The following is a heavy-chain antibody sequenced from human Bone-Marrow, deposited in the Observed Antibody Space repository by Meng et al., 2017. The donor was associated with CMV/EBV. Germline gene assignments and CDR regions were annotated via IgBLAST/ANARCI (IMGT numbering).Heavy chain of an antibody. CDR1: GGSVSSGSYY. J-gene: IGHJ4*02. V-gene: IGHV4-61*01. CDR2: IYYSGST. Sequence: SETLALTCTVSGGSVSSGSYYWSWIRQPPGKGLEWIGYIYYSGSTNYNPPLKSRVTITVDTSKNQFSLKLSSVTAADTAVYYCARAGFLEWLYTTYFDYWGQGTLVTVSS. CDR3: ARAGFLEWLYTTYFDY. D-gene: IGHD3-3*01.